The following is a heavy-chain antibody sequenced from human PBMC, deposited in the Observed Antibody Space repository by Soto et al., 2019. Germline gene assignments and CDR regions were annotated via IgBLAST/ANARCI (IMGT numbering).Heavy chain of an antibody. CDR1: GFTFSSYA. V-gene: IGHV3-23*01. J-gene: IGHJ5*02. CDR3: AKGYRFGGYNRFDP. Sequence: EVQLLESGGGLVQPGGSLRLSCAASGFTFSSYAMSWVRQAPGKGLELVSAISGSGGSTYYADSVNGRFTISRDNSKNTLYLQMNSLRAEDTAVYDCAKGYRFGGYNRFDPWGQGTLVTVSS. D-gene: IGHD3-10*01. CDR2: ISGSGGST.